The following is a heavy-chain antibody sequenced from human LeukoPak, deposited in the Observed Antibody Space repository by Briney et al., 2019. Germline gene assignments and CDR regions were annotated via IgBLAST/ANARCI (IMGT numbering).Heavy chain of an antibody. J-gene: IGHJ4*02. D-gene: IGHD5-24*01. V-gene: IGHV3-7*03. CDR2: IREDGTET. Sequence: GGSLRLSCAASGFMFSSNWMSWVRLAPGKGLEWVANIREDGTETYYVDSVKGRFTISRDNAKNSLYLQMNSLRVEDTAVYYCAKEGRSLQTYWGQGTLVTVSS. CDR3: AKEGRSLQTY. CDR1: GFMFSSNW.